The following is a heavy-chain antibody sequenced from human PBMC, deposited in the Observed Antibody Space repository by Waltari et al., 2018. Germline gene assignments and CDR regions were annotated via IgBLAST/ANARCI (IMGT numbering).Heavy chain of an antibody. J-gene: IGHJ5*02. Sequence: QMQLQESGPGLVKPSETLALTCGVPGGTISVNPTYWGCIRTPPGKGLEWIASILYSVTTYYNPSLMRRVSISVDTSQNQFSLRLSSLTAADTAIYYCARGLCADVANCYSGTNNFFDPWGQGTLVTVSS. CDR1: GGTISVNPTY. CDR3: ARGLCADVANCYSGTNNFFDP. D-gene: IGHD2-15*01. V-gene: IGHV4-39*01. CDR2: ILYSVTT.